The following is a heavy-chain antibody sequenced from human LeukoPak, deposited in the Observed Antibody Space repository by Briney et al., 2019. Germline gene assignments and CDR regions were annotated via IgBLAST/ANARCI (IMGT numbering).Heavy chain of an antibody. J-gene: IGHJ4*02. V-gene: IGHV3-23*01. CDR3: ARLQQLVQALDY. CDR2: ISGSGGST. CDR1: GFTFSSYA. Sequence: PGGSLRLSCAASGFTFSSYAMSWVRQAPGKGLEWVSAISGSGGSTYYADSVKGRFTISRDNSKNTLYLQMNSLRAEDTAVYCCARLQQLVQALDYWGQGTLVTVSS. D-gene: IGHD6-13*01.